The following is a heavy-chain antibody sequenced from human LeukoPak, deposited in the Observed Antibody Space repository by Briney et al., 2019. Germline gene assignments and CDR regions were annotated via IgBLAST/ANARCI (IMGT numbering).Heavy chain of an antibody. CDR2: INHSGST. Sequence: PSETLSLTCAVYGGSFSGYYWSWIRQPPGKGLEWIGEINHSGSTNYNPSLKSRVTISVDTSKNQFSLRLTSVTAADTAVYYCARDVGSGWYNYWGQGALVTVSS. V-gene: IGHV4-34*01. D-gene: IGHD6-19*01. CDR3: ARDVGSGWYNY. CDR1: GGSFSGYY. J-gene: IGHJ4*02.